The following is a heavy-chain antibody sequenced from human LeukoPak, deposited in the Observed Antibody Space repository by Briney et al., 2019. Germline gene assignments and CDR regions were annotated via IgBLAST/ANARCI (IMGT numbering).Heavy chain of an antibody. CDR3: ARASMGQLDY. J-gene: IGHJ4*02. V-gene: IGHV1-2*02. CDR2: INPNSGGT. CDR1: VYTLTGYY. Sequence: ASVTVSFMASVYTLTGYYMHWVRQAPGKGLEWMGWINPNSGGTNYAQKFQGRVTMTRDTSISTAYMELSRLRADDTAVYYCARASMGQLDYWGQGTLVTVSS. D-gene: IGHD6-6*01.